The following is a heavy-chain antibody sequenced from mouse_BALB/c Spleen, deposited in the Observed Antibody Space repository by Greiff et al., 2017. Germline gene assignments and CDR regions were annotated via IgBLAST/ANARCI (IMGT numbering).Heavy chain of an antibody. D-gene: IGHD2-4*01. CDR1: GFTFSSYA. CDR3: ARGSYDYDWFAY. J-gene: IGHJ3*01. V-gene: IGHV5-6-5*01. CDR2: ISSGGST. Sequence: EVQLVESGGGLVKPGGSLKLSCAASGFTFSSYAMSWVRQTPEKRLEWVASISSGGSTYYPDSVKGRFTISRDNARNILYLQMSSLRSEDTAMYYCARGSYDYDWFAYWGQGTLVTVSA.